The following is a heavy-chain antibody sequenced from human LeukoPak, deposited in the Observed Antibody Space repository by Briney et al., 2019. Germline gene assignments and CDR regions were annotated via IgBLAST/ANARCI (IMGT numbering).Heavy chain of an antibody. D-gene: IGHD3-22*01. CDR3: ARTNYYDSSGSQGPGTFYYGSDV. V-gene: IGHV1-69*04. CDR1: GGTFSSYG. J-gene: IGHJ6*02. Sequence: ASVKVSCKASGGTFSSYGITWVRQAPGQGIEWMGRVIPILDISNYAQMFQDRVTITADKSTSTAYMELSSLRSEDTAVYFCARTNYYDSSGSQGPGTFYYGSDVWGQGTTVTVSS. CDR2: VIPILDIS.